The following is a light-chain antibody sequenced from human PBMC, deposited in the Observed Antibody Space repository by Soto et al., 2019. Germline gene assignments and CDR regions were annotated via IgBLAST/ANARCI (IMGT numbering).Light chain of an antibody. CDR2: DAS. CDR1: QSVTSY. J-gene: IGKJ4*01. Sequence: EIVLTQSPATLSFSPGERATLSCRASQSVTSYLAWYQQKPGQAPRLLIYDASNRATGIPARFSGSGSGTDFTLTISSLEPEDFAVYYCKTRSSWPPLTFGGGTKVEIX. CDR3: KTRSSWPPLT. V-gene: IGKV3-11*01.